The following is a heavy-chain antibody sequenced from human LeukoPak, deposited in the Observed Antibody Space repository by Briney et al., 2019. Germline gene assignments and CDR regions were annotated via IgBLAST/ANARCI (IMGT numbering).Heavy chain of an antibody. CDR1: GFTFNGSA. D-gene: IGHD6-13*01. CDR3: TRHSGIAAAGTPVGAYGMDV. Sequence: GGSLRLSCATSGFTFNGSALHWVRQASGQGLEWVGRIRSKAHRYATAYAASVKGRFTVSRDDSKNMAYLQMNSLKTEDTAVYYCTRHSGIAAAGTPVGAYGMDVWGQGTTVTVSS. J-gene: IGHJ6*02. CDR2: IRSKAHRYAT. V-gene: IGHV3-73*01.